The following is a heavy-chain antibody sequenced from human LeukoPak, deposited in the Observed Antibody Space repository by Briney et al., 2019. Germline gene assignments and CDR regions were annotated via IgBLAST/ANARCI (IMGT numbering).Heavy chain of an antibody. J-gene: IGHJ4*02. V-gene: IGHV4-39*07. CDR2: IYYSGST. CDR1: GVSLTRGGYY. Sequence: SETLSLTCSVSGVSLTRGGYYWGWIRQPPGKGLECIGSIYYSGSTYYNPSLKSRVTISGDTSKNQFSLKVTSVTAADAAVYYCARIPPSSGYYYFDYWGQGILVTVSS. D-gene: IGHD3-22*01. CDR3: ARIPPSSGYYYFDY.